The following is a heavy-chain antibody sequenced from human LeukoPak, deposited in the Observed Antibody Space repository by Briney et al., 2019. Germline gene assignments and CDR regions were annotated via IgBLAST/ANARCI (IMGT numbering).Heavy chain of an antibody. V-gene: IGHV1-2*02. CDR3: ARDPSVVGATESFDY. Sequence: ASVKVSCRASGYTFTGYYMHWVRQAPGQGLEWMGWINPNSGGTNYAQKFQGRVTMTRDTSISTAYMELSRLRSDDTAVYYCARDPSVVGATESFDYWGQGTLVTVSS. CDR2: INPNSGGT. D-gene: IGHD1-26*01. CDR1: GYTFTGYY. J-gene: IGHJ4*02.